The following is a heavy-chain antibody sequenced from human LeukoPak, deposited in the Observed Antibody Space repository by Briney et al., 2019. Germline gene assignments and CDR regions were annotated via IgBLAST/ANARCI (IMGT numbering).Heavy chain of an antibody. J-gene: IGHJ6*03. D-gene: IGHD2-15*01. Sequence: SETLSLTCAVYGRSFSGYYWSWIRQPPGKGLEWIGEINHSGSTNYNPSLKSRVTISVDTSKNQFSLKLSSVTAADTAVYYCARIRRYCSGGSCYSAHMDVWGKGTTVTVSS. V-gene: IGHV4-34*01. CDR1: GRSFSGYY. CDR3: ARIRRYCSGGSCYSAHMDV. CDR2: INHSGST.